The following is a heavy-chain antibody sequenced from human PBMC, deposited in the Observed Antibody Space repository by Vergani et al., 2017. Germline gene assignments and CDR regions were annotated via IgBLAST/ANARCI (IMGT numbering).Heavy chain of an antibody. J-gene: IGHJ4*02. V-gene: IGHV3-33*01. CDR2: IWDDGGDK. Sequence: QVQLVESGGGVVQPGRSLRLSCAASAFTFSNYGMHWVRQAPGKGLEWVAVIWDDGGDKYYVDSVKGRLTISRDNSKNTLYLQMNSLRAEDTAVYYCARGYCSGGSCYSLFDYWGQGILVTVSS. D-gene: IGHD2-15*01. CDR1: AFTFSNYG. CDR3: ARGYCSGGSCYSLFDY.